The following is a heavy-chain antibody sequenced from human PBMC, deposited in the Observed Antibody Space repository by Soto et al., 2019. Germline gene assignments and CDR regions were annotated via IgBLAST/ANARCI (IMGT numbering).Heavy chain of an antibody. Sequence: QVQLVQSGAEVKKPGASVKVSCQTSGYTFTAYYLHWVRQAPGQGLEWMGWINPHSGDTNYAQKFQGWVTMTRDTSISTASLALNTLRSAETAAYYCAQDNEYYGYLDSGGRGTVVTVCS. CDR3: AQDNEYYGYLDS. J-gene: IGHJ4*01. V-gene: IGHV1-2*04. D-gene: IGHD4-17*01. CDR1: GYTFTAYY. CDR2: INPHSGDT.